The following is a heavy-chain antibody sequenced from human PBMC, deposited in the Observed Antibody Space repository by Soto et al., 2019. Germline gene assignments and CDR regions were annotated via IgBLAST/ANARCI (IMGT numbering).Heavy chain of an antibody. J-gene: IGHJ6*01. V-gene: IGHV3-43*01. D-gene: IGHD4-17*01. Sequence: EVQLVESGGVVVQPGGSLRLSCAASGFTFEDYTRHWVRQAPGKGLEWVSLISWDGGSTYYADSVKCRFTISRDNSKHSLYLQMNSLRTEDTALYYSAKGGYTGTTGDYYGMDVWGQWTTVTVSS. CDR2: ISWDGGST. CDR3: AKGGYTGTTGDYYGMDV. CDR1: GFTFEDYT.